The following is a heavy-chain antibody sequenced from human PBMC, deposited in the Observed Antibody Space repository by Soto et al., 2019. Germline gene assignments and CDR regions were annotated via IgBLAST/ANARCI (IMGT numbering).Heavy chain of an antibody. Sequence: EVLLLDSGGGLVQPGGSLRLSCEASGFSFSSFAMNWVRQAPGKGLEWVSAIGDSGASTYYADSVKGRFTISRDNSRNTLYLQLNSLRAEDTAVYYCAKGVELDVWGNGTTVTVSS. D-gene: IGHD1-26*01. CDR1: GFSFSSFA. J-gene: IGHJ6*04. CDR3: AKGVELDV. V-gene: IGHV3-23*01. CDR2: IGDSGAST.